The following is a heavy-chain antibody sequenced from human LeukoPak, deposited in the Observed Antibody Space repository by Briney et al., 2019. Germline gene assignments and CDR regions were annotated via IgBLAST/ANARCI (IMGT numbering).Heavy chain of an antibody. V-gene: IGHV4-61*02. D-gene: IGHD5-24*01. CDR3: ARADGYNQSLDY. J-gene: IGHJ4*02. CDR2: IYTSGST. CDR1: GGSISSGSYY. Sequence: PSETLSLTCTVSGGSISSGSYYWSWIRQPAGKGLEWIGRIYTSGSTNYNPSLKSRVTISVDTSKNQFSLKLSSVTAADTAVYYCARADGYNQSLDYWGQGTLVTVSS.